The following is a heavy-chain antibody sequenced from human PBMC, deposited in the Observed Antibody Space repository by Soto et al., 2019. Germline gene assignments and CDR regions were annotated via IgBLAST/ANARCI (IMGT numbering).Heavy chain of an antibody. J-gene: IGHJ4*02. Sequence: PGWSLRLPCAPPGFTSGFTFAYYAMHWVRQGPGYGLEWVSGISWNGGSIGYAGTVKGRFTISRDNAKNSLYLQMSSLRSEDTAFYYGATVDLRGGYSGYGHFDYWGQGTLVTVSS. D-gene: IGHD5-12*01. V-gene: IGHV3-9*01. CDR3: ATVDLRGGYSGYGHFDY. CDR2: ISWNGGSI. CDR1: GFTFAYYA.